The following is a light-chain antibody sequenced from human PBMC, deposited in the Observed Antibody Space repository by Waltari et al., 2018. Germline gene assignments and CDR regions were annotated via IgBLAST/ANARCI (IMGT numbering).Light chain of an antibody. CDR1: SGPRNYA. J-gene: IGLJ3*02. CDR3: QTWAAGMVV. CDR2: LNSDGSH. V-gene: IGLV4-69*01. Sequence: QLVLTHSPSASPSLGASAKLTCTLHSGPRNYAIPWHQQQPDSGPRYVMRLNSDGSHNKGDGVPDRIAGSSSGAERYLTISSLQSEDEAVYYYQTWAAGMVVFGGGTMLTVL.